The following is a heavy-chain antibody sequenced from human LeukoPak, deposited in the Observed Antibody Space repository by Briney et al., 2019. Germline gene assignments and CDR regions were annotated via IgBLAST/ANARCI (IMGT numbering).Heavy chain of an antibody. V-gene: IGHV3-64*01. Sequence: PGGSLRLSCAASGFTFSSYAMHWVRQAPGKGLEYVSAIGSNGGSTYYANSVKGRFTISRDNSRNTLYLQMGSLRAEDMAVYYCARAPRYFDWLLYDYWGQGTLVTVSS. CDR3: ARAPRYFDWLLYDY. CDR1: GFTFSSYA. D-gene: IGHD3-9*01. J-gene: IGHJ4*02. CDR2: IGSNGGST.